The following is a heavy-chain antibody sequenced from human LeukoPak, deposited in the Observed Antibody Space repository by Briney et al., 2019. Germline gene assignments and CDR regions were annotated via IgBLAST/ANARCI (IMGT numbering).Heavy chain of an antibody. Sequence: GGSLRLSCAASGFTFSSYSMNWVRQAPGKGLEWVSSISSSSSYIYYADSVKGRFTISRDNAKNSLYLQMNSLRAEDTAVYYCAKDLYGSGSPVDYWGQGTLVTVSS. J-gene: IGHJ4*02. CDR1: GFTFSSYS. CDR3: AKDLYGSGSPVDY. V-gene: IGHV3-21*01. CDR2: ISSSSSYI. D-gene: IGHD3-10*01.